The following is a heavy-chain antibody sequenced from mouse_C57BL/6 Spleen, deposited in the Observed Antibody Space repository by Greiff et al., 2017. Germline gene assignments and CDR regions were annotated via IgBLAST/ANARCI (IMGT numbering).Heavy chain of an antibody. D-gene: IGHD2-4*01. CDR2: INPGSGGT. J-gene: IGHJ4*01. Sequence: QVQLQQSGAELVRPGTSVKVSCKASGYAFTNYLIEWVKQRPGQGLEWIGVINPGSGGTNYNEKFKGQATLTADKSSSTAYMQLSSLTAEDAAVYFCARDYDEGYYAMDYWGQGTSVTVSS. V-gene: IGHV1-54*01. CDR1: GYAFTNYL. CDR3: ARDYDEGYYAMDY.